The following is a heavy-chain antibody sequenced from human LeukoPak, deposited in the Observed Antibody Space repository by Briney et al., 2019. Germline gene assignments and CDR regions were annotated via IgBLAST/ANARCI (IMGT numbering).Heavy chain of an antibody. Sequence: GGSLTLFCAASGLRFSNYAMNWVRQAPGKGLEWVSTISGSGSSTDYADSVRGRFTISRDNSKNTLYLQMNSLRAEDTAIFCCAKEGELFWSWFDPWGQGNLVTVSS. CDR2: ISGSGSST. V-gene: IGHV3-23*01. J-gene: IGHJ5*02. CDR3: AKEGELFWSWFDP. D-gene: IGHD3-10*01. CDR1: GLRFSNYA.